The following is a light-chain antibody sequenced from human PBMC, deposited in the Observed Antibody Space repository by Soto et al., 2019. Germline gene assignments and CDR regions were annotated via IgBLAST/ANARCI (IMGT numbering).Light chain of an antibody. CDR1: QSISSY. V-gene: IGKV1-39*01. CDR3: QQSYSTHS. J-gene: IGKJ4*01. CDR2: AAS. Sequence: DIQMTQSPSSLSASVGDRVTTTCRASQSISSYLNWYQQKPGKAPKLLIYAASSLQSGVPSRFSGSGSGTDFTLTISSLQPEDFATYYCQQSYSTHSFGGGTKVDIK.